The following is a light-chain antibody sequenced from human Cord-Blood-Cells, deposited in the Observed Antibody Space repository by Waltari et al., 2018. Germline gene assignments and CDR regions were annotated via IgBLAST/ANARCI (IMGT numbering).Light chain of an antibody. J-gene: IGLJ2*01. CDR3: SSYAGSNNLV. V-gene: IGLV2-8*01. Sequence: SALTQPPSASGSPRQSVTISCPGTSSYVGGYHYVSWYQQHPGKAPKLMIYEVSTRPSGVPDRFSGSKSGNTASLTVSGLQAEDEADYYCSSYAGSNNLVFGGGTKLTVL. CDR2: EVS. CDR1: SSYVGGYHY.